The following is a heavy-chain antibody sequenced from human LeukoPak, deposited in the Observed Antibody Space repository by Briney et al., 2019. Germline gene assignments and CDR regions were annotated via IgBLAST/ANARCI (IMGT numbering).Heavy chain of an antibody. V-gene: IGHV3-11*01. J-gene: IGHJ6*03. Sequence: PWGSLRLSCAASGFTFSTYIMSWIRPAPGKGLEWVSYISSSGSTIYYADSVKGRFTISRDNAKNSLYLQMNSLRAEDTAVYYCARNSSGIQLWLRSGGYYYYYMDVWGKGTTVTISS. CDR3: ARNSSGIQLWLRSGGYYYYYMDV. D-gene: IGHD5-18*01. CDR1: GFTFSTYI. CDR2: ISSSGSTI.